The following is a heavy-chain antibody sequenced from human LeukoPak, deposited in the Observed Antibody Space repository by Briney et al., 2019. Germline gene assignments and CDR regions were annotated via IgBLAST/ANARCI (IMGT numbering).Heavy chain of an antibody. D-gene: IGHD6-13*01. Sequence: GGSLRLSCAASGFTFSSYWMHWVRQAPGKGLVWVSRINSDGSSTNYADSVKGRFTISRDNAKNTLYLQMNSLRAEDTGIYYCARGTSAGGPISPFDFWGQGTVVTVSS. J-gene: IGHJ4*02. CDR1: GFTFSSYW. CDR3: ARGTSAGGPISPFDF. CDR2: INSDGSST. V-gene: IGHV3-74*01.